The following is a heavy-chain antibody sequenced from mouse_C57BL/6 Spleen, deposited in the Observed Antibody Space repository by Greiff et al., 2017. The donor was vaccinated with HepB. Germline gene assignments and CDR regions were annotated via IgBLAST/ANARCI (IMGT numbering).Heavy chain of an antibody. D-gene: IGHD1-1*01. V-gene: IGHV1-64*01. CDR2: IHPNSGST. Sequence: VQLQQPGAELVKPGASVKLSCKASGYTFTSYWMHWVKQRPGQGLEWIGMIHPNSGSTNYNEKFKSKATLTVDKSSSTAYMQLSSLTSEDSAVYYCARDTTVVVKGAMDYWGQGTSVTVSS. CDR3: ARDTTVVVKGAMDY. J-gene: IGHJ4*01. CDR1: GYTFTSYW.